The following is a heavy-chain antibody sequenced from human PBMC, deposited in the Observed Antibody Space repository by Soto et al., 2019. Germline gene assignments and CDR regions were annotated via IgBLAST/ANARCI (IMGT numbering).Heavy chain of an antibody. Sequence: QVQLAQSGPEVKKPGASVKVSCKAFGYTFTGYFIHWVRQAPGQGLEWLGWINPNSGATKYAQKFQGRVTLTRDTFINTAYMEMSMLRSDDTAVYYCESGGGTILAPLPWGQGTLVTVSS. CDR1: GYTFTGYF. D-gene: IGHD3-3*01. CDR2: INPNSGAT. V-gene: IGHV1-2*02. J-gene: IGHJ5*02. CDR3: ESGGGTILAPLP.